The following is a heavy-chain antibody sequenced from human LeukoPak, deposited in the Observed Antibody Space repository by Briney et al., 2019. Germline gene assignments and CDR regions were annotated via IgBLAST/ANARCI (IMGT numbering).Heavy chain of an antibody. J-gene: IGHJ6*02. D-gene: IGHD1-26*01. CDR2: IYYSGST. V-gene: IGHV4-61*01. CDR3: ARVGGTNYYYYGMDV. CDR1: GGSIRSSYYY. Sequence: PSETLSLTCTVSGGSIRSSYYYWSWIRQPPGKGLEWIGYIYYSGSTNYNPSLKSRVTISVDTSKNQFSLKLSSVIAADTAVYYCARVGGTNYYYYGMDVWGQGTTVTVSS.